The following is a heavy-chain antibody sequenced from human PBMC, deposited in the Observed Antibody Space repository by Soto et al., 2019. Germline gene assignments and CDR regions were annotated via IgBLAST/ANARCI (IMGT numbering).Heavy chain of an antibody. Sequence: EVQLVESGGGLVKPGGSLRLSCAAYGFTFSSYSMNWVRQAPGKGLEWVSSISSSSSYIYYADSVKGRFTISRDNAKNSLYLQMNSLRAEDTAVYYCARDGATYYDFWSGYYQFDYWGQGTLVTVSS. CDR3: ARDGATYYDFWSGYYQFDY. CDR2: ISSSSSYI. J-gene: IGHJ4*02. CDR1: GFTFSSYS. D-gene: IGHD3-3*01. V-gene: IGHV3-21*01.